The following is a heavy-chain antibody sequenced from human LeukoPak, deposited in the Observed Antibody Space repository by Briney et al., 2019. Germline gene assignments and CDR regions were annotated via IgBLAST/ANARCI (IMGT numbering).Heavy chain of an antibody. Sequence: GGSLRLSCAASGFTFISYWMTWVRQAPGEGLEWVASIRQDGSEKYYVDSVKGRFTISRDNAKNSLFLQMSSLRAEDTAVYYCATRLTSGWNGFDDWGQGTLVTVSS. CDR1: GFTFISYW. D-gene: IGHD6-19*01. CDR2: IRQDGSEK. J-gene: IGHJ4*02. V-gene: IGHV3-7*03. CDR3: ATRLTSGWNGFDD.